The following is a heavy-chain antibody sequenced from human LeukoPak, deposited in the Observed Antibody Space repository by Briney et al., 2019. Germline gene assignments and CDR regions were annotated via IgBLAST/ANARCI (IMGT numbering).Heavy chain of an antibody. V-gene: IGHV4-38-2*02. Sequence: SETLSLTCIVSGYSISSGYYWGWIRQPPGKGLEWIGSIYHSGSTYYNPSLKSRVTISVDTSKNQFSLKLSSVTAADTAVYYCARDLDYYGSGSHDYWGQGTLVTVSS. J-gene: IGHJ4*02. CDR1: GYSISSGYY. CDR3: ARDLDYYGSGSHDY. CDR2: IYHSGST. D-gene: IGHD3-10*01.